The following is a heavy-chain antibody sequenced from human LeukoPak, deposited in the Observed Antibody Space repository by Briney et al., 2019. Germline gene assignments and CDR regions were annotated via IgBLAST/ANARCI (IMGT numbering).Heavy chain of an antibody. V-gene: IGHV5-51*01. CDR2: IYPGDSDT. CDR1: GYSFTSYW. J-gene: IGHJ6*03. Sequence: GESLKISCKGSGYSFTSYWIGWVRQMPGKGLECMGIIYPGDSDTRYSPSFQGQVTISADKSISTAYLQWSSLKASDTAMYYCARHPNYGSGSFYYMDVWGKGTTVTVSS. CDR3: ARHPNYGSGSFYYMDV. D-gene: IGHD3-10*01.